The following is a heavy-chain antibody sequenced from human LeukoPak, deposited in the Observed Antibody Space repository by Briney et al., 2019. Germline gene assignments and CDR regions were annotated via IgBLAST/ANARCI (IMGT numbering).Heavy chain of an antibody. CDR1: GFTFSSYA. V-gene: IGHV3-23*01. J-gene: IGHJ4*02. CDR2: VSGSGDST. Sequence: GGSLRLSCAASGFTFSSYAMSWVRQAPGKGLEWVSGVSGSGDSTYYADSVKGRSTISRDNSKNTLYLQMNSLRAEDTAVYYCAKTGYSSGWKWGQGTLVTVSS. CDR3: AKTGYSSGWK. D-gene: IGHD6-19*01.